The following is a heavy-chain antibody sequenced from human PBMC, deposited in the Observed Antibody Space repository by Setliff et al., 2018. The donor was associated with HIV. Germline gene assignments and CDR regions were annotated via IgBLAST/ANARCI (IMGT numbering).Heavy chain of an antibody. CDR2: IYSGGTP. CDR3: ARDTCDTPSCYAGPRFVY. Sequence: PGGSLRLSCAASGFSVSRTYINWVRQPPGKGLEWASVIYSGGTPDYAAFVKGRFTISRDISKNTIYLQMNSLRPEDTAVYYCARDTCDTPSCYAGPRFVYWGQGNLVTVSS. CDR1: GFSVSRTY. J-gene: IGHJ4*02. V-gene: IGHV3-66*02. D-gene: IGHD2-2*01.